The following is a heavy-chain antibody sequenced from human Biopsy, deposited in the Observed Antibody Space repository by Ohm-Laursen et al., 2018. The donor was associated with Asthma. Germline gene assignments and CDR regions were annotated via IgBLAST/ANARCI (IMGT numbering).Heavy chain of an antibody. D-gene: IGHD2-21*01. CDR3: ARAGEADLVGGLDV. CDR1: GFTFSTYG. CDR2: IAWDGINS. J-gene: IGHJ6*02. V-gene: IGHV3-30*03. Sequence: SLRLSCTASGFTFSTYGMHWVRQAPGKGLEWVAFIAWDGINSYYADSVKGRFTISRDNSRNTLYLQKNSLRADDTAVYYCARAGEADLVGGLDVWGQGTTVIVS.